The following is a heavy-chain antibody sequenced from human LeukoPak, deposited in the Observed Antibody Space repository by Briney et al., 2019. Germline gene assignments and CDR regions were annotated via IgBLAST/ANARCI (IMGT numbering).Heavy chain of an antibody. J-gene: IGHJ6*03. CDR3: ARGSTMVRGVISYYYYYYMDV. V-gene: IGHV4-34*01. D-gene: IGHD3-10*01. CDR2: VNHCGST. Sequence: PSETLSLTCAVCGGCFHGYYWLGIGQPARRGLAGMGEVNHCGSTNYNSSLKSRVTISVDTSKNQFSLQLSSVTAADTAVYYCARGSTMVRGVISYYYYYYMDVWGKGTTVTVSS. CDR1: GGCFHGYY.